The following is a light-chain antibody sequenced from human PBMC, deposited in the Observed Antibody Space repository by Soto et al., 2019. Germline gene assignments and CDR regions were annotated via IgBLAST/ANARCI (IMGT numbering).Light chain of an antibody. CDR2: EVT. J-gene: IGLJ3*02. CDR1: SSDVGGYKY. V-gene: IGLV2-8*01. Sequence: QSVLTQPPSASGSPGQSVTISCTGTSSDVGGYKYVSWYQQYPCKAPKLMIYEVTKRPSGVPDRFSGSKSGNTASLTVSGLQDEDEADYYCTSYVGNDIWVFGGGTKVTVL. CDR3: TSYVGNDIWV.